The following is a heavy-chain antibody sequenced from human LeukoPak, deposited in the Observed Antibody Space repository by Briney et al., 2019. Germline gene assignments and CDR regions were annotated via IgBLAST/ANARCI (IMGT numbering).Heavy chain of an antibody. CDR2: TYYRSKWYN. CDR1: GDSVSSNSAA. CDR3: ARETPTLRYFDWLFMEGNYYGMDV. Sequence: SQTLSLTCAISGDSVSSNSAAWNWIRQAPSRGLEWLGRTYYRSKWYNDYAVSVKSRITINPDTSKNQFSLQLNSVTPEDTAVYYCARETPTLRYFDWLFMEGNYYGMDVWGKGTTVTVSS. D-gene: IGHD3-9*01. J-gene: IGHJ6*04. V-gene: IGHV6-1*01.